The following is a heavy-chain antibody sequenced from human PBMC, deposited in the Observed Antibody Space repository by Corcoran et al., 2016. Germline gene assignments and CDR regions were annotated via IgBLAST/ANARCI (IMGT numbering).Heavy chain of an antibody. V-gene: IGHV1-46*01. CDR2: INPGGGST. J-gene: IGHJ5*02. Sequence: QVQLVQSGAEVKKPGASVKVSCKASGYTFTNYYMHWVRQAPGQGLEWMGIINPGGGSTSDAQKFQGRVTMTRDTSTSTVYREMSSLSSEDTAVYYCARGRATVTTWGQGTLVTVAS. CDR1: GYTFTNYY. CDR3: ARGRATVTT. D-gene: IGHD4-17*01.